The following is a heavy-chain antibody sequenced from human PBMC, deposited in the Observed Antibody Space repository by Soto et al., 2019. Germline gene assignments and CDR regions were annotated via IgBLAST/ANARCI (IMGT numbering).Heavy chain of an antibody. CDR1: GDSISGYY. D-gene: IGHD1-26*01. Sequence: LTLTCAVSGDSISGYYWTWIRQPPGKGLEWVGSISYSGTTDYNPSLKSRVSLSVDTSKNQFSLKLRSVTAAGTAVYYCARHRGATTVYCGQGTVLTVSS. CDR2: ISYSGTT. J-gene: IGHJ4*02. V-gene: IGHV4-39*01. CDR3: ARHRGATTVY.